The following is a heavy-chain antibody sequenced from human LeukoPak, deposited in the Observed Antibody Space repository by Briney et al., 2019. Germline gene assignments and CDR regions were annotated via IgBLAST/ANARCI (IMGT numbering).Heavy chain of an antibody. CDR1: GDSMSSSTYC. CDR3: ARRSAARYY. V-gene: IGHV4-39*01. J-gene: IGHJ4*02. CDR2: IFYGGRT. D-gene: IGHD6-6*01. Sequence: SETLSLTCTVSGDSMSSSTYCWAWIRQPPGKGLEWIGSIFYGGRTYYNPSLKSRVTISTDTSKNQFSLKLTSVTAADTAVYYCARRSAARYYWGQGTLVTVSS.